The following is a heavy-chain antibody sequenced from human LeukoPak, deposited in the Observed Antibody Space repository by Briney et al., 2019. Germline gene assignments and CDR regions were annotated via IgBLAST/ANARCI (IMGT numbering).Heavy chain of an antibody. V-gene: IGHV4-59*01. CDR3: GSTNYNPSLKSRVTISVDTSKNQFSLKLSSVTAADTAVYYCARDRGIAARPGYYGMDV. CDR2: IYYSGRT. CDR1: GVSISSYY. Sequence: SGTLSLTCTASGVSISSYYRSWIRQPPGKGLEWMGYIYYSGRTNYYAYSKKGRTIILDDTTKQSSLMLMHGLGAEDPVVYYGGSTNYNPSLKSRVTISVDTSKNQFSLKLSSVTAADTAVYYCARDRGIAARPGYYGMDVWGQGTTVTVSS. J-gene: IGHJ6*02. D-gene: IGHD3-10*01.